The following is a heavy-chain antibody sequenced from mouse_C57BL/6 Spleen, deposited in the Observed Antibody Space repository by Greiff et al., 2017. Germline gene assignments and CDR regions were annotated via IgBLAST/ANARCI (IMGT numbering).Heavy chain of an antibody. Sequence: VHLVESGAELVRPGASVKLSCTASGFHIKDDYMHWVKQRPEQGLEWIGWIDPDNGDTEYASKVQGKATITADTSSNTAYLQLSSLTSEDTAVYYCTPYRPPFDYWGQGTTLTVSS. CDR3: TPYRPPFDY. CDR1: GFHIKDDY. J-gene: IGHJ2*01. V-gene: IGHV14-4*01. D-gene: IGHD2-14*01. CDR2: IDPDNGDT.